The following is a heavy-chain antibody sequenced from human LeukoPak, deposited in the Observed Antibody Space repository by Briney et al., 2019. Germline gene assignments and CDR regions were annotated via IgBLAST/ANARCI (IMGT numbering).Heavy chain of an antibody. V-gene: IGHV4-39*01. Sequence: PSETLSLTCTVSGGSISSSSYYWGWIRQPPGKGLEWIGSIYYSGSTYYNPSLKSRVTISVDTSKNQFSLKLSSVTAADTAVYYCARLGQLERREDYWGQGTLVTVSS. CDR1: GGSISSSSYY. CDR2: IYYSGST. CDR3: ARLGQLERREDY. D-gene: IGHD1-1*01. J-gene: IGHJ4*02.